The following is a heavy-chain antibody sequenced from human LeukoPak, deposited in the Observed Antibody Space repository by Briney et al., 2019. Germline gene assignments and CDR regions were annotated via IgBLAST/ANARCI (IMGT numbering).Heavy chain of an antibody. V-gene: IGHV4-34*01. J-gene: IGHJ5*02. CDR1: GVSFTGGGYY. Sequence: SETLSLTCTVSGVSFTGGGYYWTWIRQHPGKGLEWIGEINHSGSTNYNPSLKSRVTISVDTSKNQFSLKLSSVTAADTAVYYCARVVPAAIVNFWFSRRWFDPWGQGTLVTVSS. CDR3: ARVVPAAIVNFWFSRRWFDP. CDR2: INHSGST. D-gene: IGHD2-2*01.